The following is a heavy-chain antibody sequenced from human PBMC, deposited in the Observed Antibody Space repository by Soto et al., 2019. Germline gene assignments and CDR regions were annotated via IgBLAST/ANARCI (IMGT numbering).Heavy chain of an antibody. J-gene: IGHJ3*01. CDR2: IYFSGVT. CDR1: GGSISSAGYY. CDR3: ARDPWRTPPEAAFDV. V-gene: IGHV4-31*03. D-gene: IGHD1-1*01. Sequence: SETLSLTCTVSGGSISSAGYYWSWIRQHPGKGLEWIGYIYFSGVTYYNPSLESRVTISVDTSKNQFSLRLSSVTAADTAVYYCARDPWRTPPEAAFDVWGQGTKVTVSS.